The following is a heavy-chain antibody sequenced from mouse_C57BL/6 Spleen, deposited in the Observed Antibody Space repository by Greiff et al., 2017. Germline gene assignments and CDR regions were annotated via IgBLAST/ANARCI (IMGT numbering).Heavy chain of an antibody. CDR2: IYPGDGDT. CDR3: ARSHYYGSNYAMDY. D-gene: IGHD1-1*01. V-gene: IGHV1-80*01. CDR1: GYAFSSYW. Sequence: QVQLKESGAELVKPGASVKISCKASGYAFSSYWMNWVKQRPGKGLEWIGQIYPGDGDTNYNGKFKGKATLTADKSSSTAYMQLSSLTSEDSAVYFCARSHYYGSNYAMDYWGQGTSVTVSS. J-gene: IGHJ4*01.